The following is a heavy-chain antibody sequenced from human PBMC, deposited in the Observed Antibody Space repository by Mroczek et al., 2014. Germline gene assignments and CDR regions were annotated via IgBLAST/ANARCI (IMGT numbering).Heavy chain of an antibody. V-gene: IGHV4-39*01. CDR1: GGSISSSSYY. D-gene: IGHD5-18*01. Sequence: QVQLQESGPGLVKPSETLSLTCTVSGGSISSSSYYWGWIRQPPGKGLEWIGSIYYSGSTYYNPSLKSRVTISVDTSKNQFSLKLSSVTAADTAVYYCARLPPTEIQLWSLFDYWGQGTLVTVSS. J-gene: IGHJ4*02. CDR2: IYYSGST. CDR3: ARLPPTEIQLWSLFDY.